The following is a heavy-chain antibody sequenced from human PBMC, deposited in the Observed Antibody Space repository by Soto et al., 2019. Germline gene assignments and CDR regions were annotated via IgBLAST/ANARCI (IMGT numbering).Heavy chain of an antibody. J-gene: IGHJ5*02. CDR3: ARLATMVRGVLS. Sequence: PSETLSLTCTFSGGSISSSSYYWGWIRQPPGKGLEWIGSIYYSGSTYYNPSLKSRVTISVDTSKNQFSLKLSSVTAADTAVYYCARLATMVRGVLSWGQGTLVTVS. V-gene: IGHV4-39*01. CDR2: IYYSGST. CDR1: GGSISSSSYY. D-gene: IGHD3-10*01.